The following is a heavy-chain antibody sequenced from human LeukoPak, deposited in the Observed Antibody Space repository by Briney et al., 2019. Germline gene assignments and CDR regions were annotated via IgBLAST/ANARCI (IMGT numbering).Heavy chain of an antibody. J-gene: IGHJ3*02. CDR1: GGSINSGSYY. D-gene: IGHD3-22*01. CDR3: ARGPYSYDSSGAFDI. Sequence: KPSQTLSLTCSVSGGSINSGSYYWSWIRQPAGKGLEWIGRVSMSGNTYYNPPLKSRVTISVDTSKNQFSLKLSSVTAADTAVYFCARGPYSYDSSGAFDIWGQGTMVTVSS. V-gene: IGHV4-61*02. CDR2: VSMSGNT.